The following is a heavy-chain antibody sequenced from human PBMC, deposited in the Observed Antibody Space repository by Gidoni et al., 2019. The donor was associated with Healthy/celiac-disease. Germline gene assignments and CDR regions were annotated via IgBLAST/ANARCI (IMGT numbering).Heavy chain of an antibody. CDR2: ISSSSSYI. CDR3: ARDSVTVTTFVRLSF. V-gene: IGHV3-21*01. CDR1: GFTLRSYS. D-gene: IGHD4-17*01. Sequence: EVQLVESGGGLVKPGGSLRLSCAASGFTLRSYSMNWVRQAPGKGLEWVSSISSSSSYIYYADALKGRFTISRDNAKNSLYLQMNSLRAEDTAVYYCARDSVTVTTFVRLSFWGQGTLATVSS. J-gene: IGHJ4*02.